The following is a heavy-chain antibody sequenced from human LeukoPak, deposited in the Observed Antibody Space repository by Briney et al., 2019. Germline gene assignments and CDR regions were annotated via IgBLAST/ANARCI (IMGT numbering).Heavy chain of an antibody. J-gene: IGHJ4*02. CDR2: IYTSGST. V-gene: IGHV4-61*02. CDR1: GGSISSGSYY. Sequence: SQTLSLTCTVSGGSISSGSYYWSWIRQPAGKGLEWIGRIYTSGSTNYNPSLKSRVTISVDTSKNQFSLKLSSVTAADTAVYYCARDVYSSGWYRVFDYWGQGTLVTVSS. D-gene: IGHD6-19*01. CDR3: ARDVYSSGWYRVFDY.